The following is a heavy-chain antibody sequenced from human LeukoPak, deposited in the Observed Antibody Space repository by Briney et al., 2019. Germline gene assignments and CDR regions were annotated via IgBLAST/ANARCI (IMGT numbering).Heavy chain of an antibody. CDR3: ASPVGFGVSHAFDI. D-gene: IGHD3-10*01. CDR1: GYTFTYRY. Sequence: ASVKVSCKASGYTFTYRYLHWVRQAPGQALEWMGWITPFNGNTNYAQKFQDRVTITRDRSMSTAYMELSSLRSEDTAMYYCASPVGFGVSHAFDIRGQGTMVTVSS. J-gene: IGHJ3*02. V-gene: IGHV1-45*02. CDR2: ITPFNGNT.